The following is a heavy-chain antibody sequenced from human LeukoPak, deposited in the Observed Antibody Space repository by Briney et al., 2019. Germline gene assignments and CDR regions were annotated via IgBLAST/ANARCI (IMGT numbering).Heavy chain of an antibody. J-gene: IGHJ4*02. D-gene: IGHD1-26*01. CDR1: GFTFPYYA. V-gene: IGHV3-23*01. CDR2: ISNSGGTT. CDR3: AKAHAMHSGSYDLDY. Sequence: PGGSLRLSCAASGFTFPYYAMNWVRQAPGKGLQWVSGISNSGGTTYYADSVKGRFTISRDNSKDTMFLQMNSLRAEDTAVYYCAKAHAMHSGSYDLDYWGQGTLVTVSS.